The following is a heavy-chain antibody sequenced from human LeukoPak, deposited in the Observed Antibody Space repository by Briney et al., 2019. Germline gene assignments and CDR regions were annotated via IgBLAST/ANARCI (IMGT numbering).Heavy chain of an antibody. CDR1: GFTFSSYA. Sequence: GGSLRLSCAASGFTFSSYAMHWVRQAPGKGLEWVAVISYDGSNKYYADSVKGRFTISRDNSKNTLYLQVNSLRAEDTAVYYCARGIMITFGGVIVPDAFDIWGQGTMVTVSS. CDR2: ISYDGSNK. V-gene: IGHV3-30-3*01. CDR3: ARGIMITFGGVIVPDAFDI. D-gene: IGHD3-16*02. J-gene: IGHJ3*02.